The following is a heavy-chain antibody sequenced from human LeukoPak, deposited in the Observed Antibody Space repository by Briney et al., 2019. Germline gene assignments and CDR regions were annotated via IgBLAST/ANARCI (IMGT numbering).Heavy chain of an antibody. Sequence: SETLSLTCAVYGGSFSGYYWSWIRQPPGKGLEWIGSISSGGSTYYNPSLKSRVTISIDTSKNQFSLKLSSVTAADTAVYYCARAEQWLVPLDYWGQGTLVTVSS. CDR2: ISSGGST. J-gene: IGHJ4*02. CDR3: ARAEQWLVPLDY. D-gene: IGHD6-19*01. V-gene: IGHV4-34*01. CDR1: GGSFSGYY.